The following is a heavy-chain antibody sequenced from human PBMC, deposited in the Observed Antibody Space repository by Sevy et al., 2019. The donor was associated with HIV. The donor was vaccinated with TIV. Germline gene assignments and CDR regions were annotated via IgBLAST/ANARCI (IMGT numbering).Heavy chain of an antibody. D-gene: IGHD2-15*01. Sequence: AETLSLTCAVSDFSIRSGDYWAWIRQPPGMVLEWIGSVYRSGSTHYNPSLKSRVTISVDTSKTHFSLKLDSVTAADTAVYYCARQGYFYTDAFDIWGQGTLVTVSS. J-gene: IGHJ3*02. CDR1: DFSIRSGDY. V-gene: IGHV4-38-2*01. CDR3: ARQGYFYTDAFDI. CDR2: VYRSGST.